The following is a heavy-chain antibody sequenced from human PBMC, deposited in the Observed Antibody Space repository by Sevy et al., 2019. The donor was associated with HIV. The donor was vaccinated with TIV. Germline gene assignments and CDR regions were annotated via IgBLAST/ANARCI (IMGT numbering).Heavy chain of an antibody. J-gene: IGHJ5*02. CDR2: MYDSGNT. Sequence: SETLSLTCTVSGGSISNNCWSWIRQPAGKGLEWIGRMYDSGNTNYNPSLKSRVTMSVDTSKKQFSLKVTSVTAADTAVYYCARGVNEGNWFDAWGQGTLVTVSS. CDR3: ARGVNEGNWFDA. CDR1: GGSISNNC. V-gene: IGHV4-4*07. D-gene: IGHD2-8*01.